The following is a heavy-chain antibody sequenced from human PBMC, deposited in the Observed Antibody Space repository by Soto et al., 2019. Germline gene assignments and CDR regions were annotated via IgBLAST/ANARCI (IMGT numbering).Heavy chain of an antibody. Sequence: GGSLRLSCAASGLALSSYGMHWVRQAPGKGLEWVAVISYDGSNKYYADSVKGRFTISRDNSKNTLYLQMTSLRAEDTAVYYCAKHRRKVHRAFDYWGQGTLVTVSS. D-gene: IGHD3-10*01. J-gene: IGHJ4*02. CDR3: AKHRRKVHRAFDY. V-gene: IGHV3-30*18. CDR1: GLALSSYG. CDR2: ISYDGSNK.